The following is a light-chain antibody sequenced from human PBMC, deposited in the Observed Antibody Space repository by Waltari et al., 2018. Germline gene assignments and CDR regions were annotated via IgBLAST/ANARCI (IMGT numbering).Light chain of an antibody. CDR2: QDT. CDR3: QAGDSSVV. V-gene: IGLV3-1*01. Sequence: SYELTQPPSVSVSPGQTASITCSGDKLGDKYACWYQQRPGQSPVLVIYQDTKRPSGCPGQFSGSNSGNPATLTISGTQATDEADDYCQAGDSSVVFGGGTKLTVL. J-gene: IGLJ2*01. CDR1: KLGDKY.